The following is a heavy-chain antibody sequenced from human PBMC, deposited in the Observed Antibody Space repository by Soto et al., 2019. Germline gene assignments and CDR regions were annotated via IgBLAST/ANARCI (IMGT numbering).Heavy chain of an antibody. V-gene: IGHV3-23*01. Sequence: EVQLLESGGGLVQPGGSLRLSCTASGFTFSSHVMSWVRQAPGKGLEWVSAASARNSNTYYADSVKGRFTISRDNSKSTVXXXXXSXXXEXXXXXXXXXXXXXXXPXGYSSSWYGWFDPWGQGTLVVVSS. CDR2: ASARNSNT. CDR1: GFTFSSHV. CDR3: XXXXXXXXPXGYSSSWYGWFDP. D-gene: IGHD6-13*01. J-gene: IGHJ5*02.